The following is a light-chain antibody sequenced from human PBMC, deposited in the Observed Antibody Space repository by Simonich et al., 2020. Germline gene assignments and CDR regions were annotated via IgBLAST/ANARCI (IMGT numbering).Light chain of an antibody. CDR2: WES. CDR3: QQYYSTPLT. J-gene: IGKJ4*01. V-gene: IGKV4-1*01. Sequence: DIVMTQSPDSLAVSLGERDTINCKSSQSVLYRSNNKNYLAGYQQKPGQPPKLLIYWESTRESGVPDRFSGSGSGTDFTLTISSLQAEDVAVYYCQQYYSTPLTFGGGTKVEIK. CDR1: QSVLYRSNNKNY.